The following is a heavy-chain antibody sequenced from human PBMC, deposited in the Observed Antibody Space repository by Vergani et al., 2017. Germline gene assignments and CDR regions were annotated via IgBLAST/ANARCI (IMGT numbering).Heavy chain of an antibody. CDR2: IYYSGST. J-gene: IGHJ4*02. V-gene: IGHV4-61*10. Sequence: QVQLQESGPGLVKPSETLSLTCTVSGGSVSSGSYYWSWIRQPAGKGLEWIGYIYYSGSTNYNPSLKSRVTISVDTSKNQFSLKLSSVTAADTAVYYCARHGGGVAVIDYWGQGTLVTVSS. CDR3: ARHGGGVAVIDY. D-gene: IGHD3-3*01. CDR1: GGSVSSGSYY.